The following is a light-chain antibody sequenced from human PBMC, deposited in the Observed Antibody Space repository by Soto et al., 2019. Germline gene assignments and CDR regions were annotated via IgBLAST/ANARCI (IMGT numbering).Light chain of an antibody. Sequence: QSVLTQPPSVSAAPGQKVTISCSGRSSNIGSSTVHWFQQLPGTAPKLLIHRSDQRPSGVPDRFSGSKSGTSASLAISGLQSEDEADYYCAAWDEALNGHVFGTGTKVTVL. CDR3: AAWDEALNGHV. CDR1: SSNIGSST. J-gene: IGLJ1*01. V-gene: IGLV1-44*01. CDR2: RSD.